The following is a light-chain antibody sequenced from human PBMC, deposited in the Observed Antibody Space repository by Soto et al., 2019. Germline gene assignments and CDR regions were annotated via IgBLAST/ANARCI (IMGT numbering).Light chain of an antibody. V-gene: IGKV3-15*01. J-gene: IGKJ1*01. Sequence: ELVMKQSPATLSVAPGNRATLSCRASQSISTFLAWYQQKPGQAPRLLIYGASTRATGIPARFSGSGSGTEFTLTISSLQSEDFAVYYCQQYNNWPRTFGQGTNV. CDR2: GAS. CDR1: QSISTF. CDR3: QQYNNWPRT.